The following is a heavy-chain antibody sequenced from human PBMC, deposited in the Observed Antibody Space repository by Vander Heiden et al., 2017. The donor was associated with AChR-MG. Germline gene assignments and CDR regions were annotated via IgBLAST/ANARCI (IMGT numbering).Heavy chain of an antibody. CDR3: AKDGVGYYDSRAYYFVDY. J-gene: IGHJ4*02. V-gene: IGHV3-30*18. CDR2: ISYDGTNK. CDR1: GFTFRSYD. D-gene: IGHD3-22*01. Sequence: QVQLVESGGGVVQPGRSLRLSCPASGFTFRSYDMHWVRQAPGKGLEWVAVISYDGTNKYYADSVKGRITISRDNSKNTLYLQLSSLRAEDTAVYYCAKDGVGYYDSRAYYFVDYWGQGTLVTVSS.